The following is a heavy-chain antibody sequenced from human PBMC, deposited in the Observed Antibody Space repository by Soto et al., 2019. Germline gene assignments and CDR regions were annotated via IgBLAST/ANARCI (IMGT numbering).Heavy chain of an antibody. Sequence: PSQTLSLTCAISGDSVSSNSASWNWIRQSPSRGLEWLGRTYYRSKWYNDYAVSVKSRITINPDTSKNQFSLKLSSVTAADTAVYYCAGKYSSSSGRLWEYYYYMDVWGKGTTVTVSS. D-gene: IGHD6-6*01. CDR2: TYYRSKWYN. CDR1: GDSVSSNSAS. V-gene: IGHV6-1*01. CDR3: AGKYSSSSGRLWEYYYYMDV. J-gene: IGHJ6*03.